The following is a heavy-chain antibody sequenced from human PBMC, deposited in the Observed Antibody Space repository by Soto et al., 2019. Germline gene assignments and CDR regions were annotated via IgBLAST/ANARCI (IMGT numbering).Heavy chain of an antibody. CDR3: ARSPPIPLGYHGSGSYRY. V-gene: IGHV1-69*01. D-gene: IGHD3-10*01. J-gene: IGHJ4*02. CDR2: IIPIFGTA. CDR1: GGTFSSYA. Sequence: QVQLVQSGAEVKKPGSSVKVSCKASGGTFSSYAISWVRQAPGQGLEWMGGIIPIFGTANYAQKFQGRVTITADESTSTAYMELSSLRSEDTAVYYCARSPPIPLGYHGSGSYRYWGQGTLVTVSS.